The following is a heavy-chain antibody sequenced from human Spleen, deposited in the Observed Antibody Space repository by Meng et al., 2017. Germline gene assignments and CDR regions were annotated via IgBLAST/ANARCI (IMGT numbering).Heavy chain of an antibody. Sequence: GESLKISCKASRYTFTTYWIAWVRQMPGKGLEWMGMIYPGDSDTRYSLSVQGQVTISADKSISTAYLQWSSLKASDTAMYYCARRIGGDAFDIWGQGTMVTVSS. J-gene: IGHJ3*02. D-gene: IGHD3-10*01. V-gene: IGHV5-51*01. CDR2: IYPGDSDT. CDR3: ARRIGGDAFDI. CDR1: RYTFTTYW.